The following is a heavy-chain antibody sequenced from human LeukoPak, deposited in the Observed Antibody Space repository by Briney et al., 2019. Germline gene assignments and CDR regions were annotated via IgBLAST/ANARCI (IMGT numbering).Heavy chain of an antibody. CDR3: ARDGQGSSGYYNAFDI. V-gene: IGHV1-69*01. CDR1: GGTFSSYA. CDR2: IIPIFGTA. D-gene: IGHD3-22*01. J-gene: IGHJ3*02. Sequence: VASVKVSCKASGGTFSSYAISWVRQAPGQGLEWMGGIIPIFGTANYAQKFQGRVTITADESTSTAYMELSSLRSEDTAVYYCARDGQGSSGYYNAFDIWGQGTMVTVSS.